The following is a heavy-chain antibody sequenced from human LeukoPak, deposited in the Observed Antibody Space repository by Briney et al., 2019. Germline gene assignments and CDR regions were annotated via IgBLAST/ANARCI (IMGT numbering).Heavy chain of an antibody. CDR1: GYTFIGYY. CDR2: INPTSGGT. D-gene: IGHD4-17*01. CDR3: ARSYGDSGNHFNYMDV. Sequence: ASVKVSCKASGYTFIGYYIHWVRQAPGQGLEWMGRINPTSGGTNSAQKFQGRVTMTSDTSISTAYMELRRLRSDDTAVYYCARSYGDSGNHFNYMDVWGRGTTVTVSS. J-gene: IGHJ6*03. V-gene: IGHV1-2*06.